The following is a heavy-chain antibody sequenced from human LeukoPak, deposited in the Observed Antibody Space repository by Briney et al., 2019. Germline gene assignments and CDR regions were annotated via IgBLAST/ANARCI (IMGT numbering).Heavy chain of an antibody. CDR2: IKQDGSEK. CDR3: ARDHPEGYFDY. Sequence: GGSLRLSCAASGFTFSSYWMSWVRQAPGKGLEWVANIKQDGSEKYYVDSVKGRFTISRDNAKNSLYLQMNSLRAEDAAVYYCARDHPEGYFDYWGQGTLVTVSS. CDR1: GFTFSSYW. J-gene: IGHJ4*02. V-gene: IGHV3-7*01.